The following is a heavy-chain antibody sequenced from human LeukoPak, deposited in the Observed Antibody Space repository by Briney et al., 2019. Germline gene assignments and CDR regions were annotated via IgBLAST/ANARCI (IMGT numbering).Heavy chain of an antibody. CDR2: ISGSGGST. D-gene: IGHD4/OR15-4a*01. V-gene: IGHV3-23*01. J-gene: IGHJ4*02. CDR1: GFTFSSYA. CDR3: AKDLISLDDYGVFDY. Sequence: PGGSLRLSCAASGFTFSSYAMSWVRQAPGKGLEWVSAISGSGGSTYYADSVKGRFTISRDNSKNTLYLQMNSLRAEDTAVYYCAKDLISLDDYGVFDYWGQGTLVTVSS.